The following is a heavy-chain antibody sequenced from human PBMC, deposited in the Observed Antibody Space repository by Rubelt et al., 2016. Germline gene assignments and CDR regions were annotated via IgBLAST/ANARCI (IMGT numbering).Heavy chain of an antibody. J-gene: IGHJ4*02. D-gene: IGHD1/OR15-1a*01. V-gene: IGHV4-39*01. CDR1: GGSISSSSYY. Sequence: QLQLQESGPGLVKPSETLSLTCTVSGGSISSSSYYWGWIRQPPGKGLEWIGSIYYSGSTYYNPTLKKCVPISVDTATYEVSLKSSAVNAGETAVYYCARQTGTQAIGTFDYWGQGTLVTVSS. CDR3: ARQTGTQAIGTFDY. CDR2: IYYSGST.